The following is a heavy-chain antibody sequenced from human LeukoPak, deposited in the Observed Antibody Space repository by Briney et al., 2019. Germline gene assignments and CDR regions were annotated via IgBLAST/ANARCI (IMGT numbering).Heavy chain of an antibody. J-gene: IGHJ4*02. CDR1: GFTFSSYG. Sequence: GGSLRLSCAASGFTFSSYGMHWVRQAPGKGLEWVSAISGSGGSTYYADSVKGRFTISRDNSKNTLYLQMNSLRAEDTAVYYCAKDRGGSYYVHWGQGTLVTVSS. D-gene: IGHD1-26*01. CDR2: ISGSGGST. CDR3: AKDRGGSYYVH. V-gene: IGHV3-23*01.